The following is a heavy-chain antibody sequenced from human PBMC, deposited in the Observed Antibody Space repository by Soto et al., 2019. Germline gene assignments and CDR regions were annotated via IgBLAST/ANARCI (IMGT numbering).Heavy chain of an antibody. V-gene: IGHV1-3*01. Sequence: ASVKVSCQASGYTFTSYAMHWVRQAPGQRLEWMGWINAGNGNTKYSQKFQGRVTITRDTSASTAYMELSSLRSEDTAVYYCARMTIFGARLDPWGQGTLVTVSS. J-gene: IGHJ5*02. CDR2: INAGNGNT. CDR1: GYTFTSYA. CDR3: ARMTIFGARLDP. D-gene: IGHD3-3*01.